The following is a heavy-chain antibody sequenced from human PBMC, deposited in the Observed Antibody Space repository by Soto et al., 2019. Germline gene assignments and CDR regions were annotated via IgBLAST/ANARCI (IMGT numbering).Heavy chain of an antibody. J-gene: IGHJ5*02. D-gene: IGHD6-19*01. CDR3: ARDPHSSGWRTNWFDP. CDR1: GFTFSSYS. CDR2: ISSSSSYI. Sequence: EVQLVESGGGLVKPGGSLRLSCAASGFTFSSYSMNWVRQAPGKGLEWVSSISSSSSYIYYADSVKGRFTISRDNAKNSRYRQMNSLRAEDTAVYYCARDPHSSGWRTNWFDPWGQGTLVTVSS. V-gene: IGHV3-21*01.